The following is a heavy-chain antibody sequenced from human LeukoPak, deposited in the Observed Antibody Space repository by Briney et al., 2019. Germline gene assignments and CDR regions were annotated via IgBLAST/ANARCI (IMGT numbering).Heavy chain of an antibody. V-gene: IGHV3-23*01. J-gene: IGHJ5*02. Sequence: GGSLRLSCAASGFTFSSYAMSWVRQAPGKGLEWVSAITGSDSTYYADSVKGRFTISSDKSKNTLYLQMKSLRAEDTAVYYCAKDLPDSRESLTGHWFDPWGQGTLVTVSS. CDR1: GFTFSSYA. CDR2: ITGSDST. CDR3: AKDLPDSRESLTGHWFDP. D-gene: IGHD3-10*01.